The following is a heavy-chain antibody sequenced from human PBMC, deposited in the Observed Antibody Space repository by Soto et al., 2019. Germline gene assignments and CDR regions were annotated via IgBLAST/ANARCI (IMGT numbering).Heavy chain of an antibody. V-gene: IGHV4-59*08. Sequence: QVQLQESGPGLVKPSETLSLTCSVSGGSIGSYYWSWIRQPPGKGLEWIGYIYYSGSTNYNPSLKXRVTISVDTSKNQFSRKLSSVTAADTAVYYCARGGWRQIDYWGQGTLVTVSS. CDR1: GGSIGSYY. D-gene: IGHD3-3*01. J-gene: IGHJ4*02. CDR3: ARGGWRQIDY. CDR2: IYYSGST.